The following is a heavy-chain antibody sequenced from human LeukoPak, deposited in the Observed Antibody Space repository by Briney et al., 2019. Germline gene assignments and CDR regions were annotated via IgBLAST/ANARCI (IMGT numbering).Heavy chain of an antibody. D-gene: IGHD2-2*02. CDR3: ARGTPYCSSASCYNY. CDR2: VNPKSGNS. CDR1: GCDFSSFD. V-gene: IGHV1-8*01. J-gene: IGHJ4*02. Sequence: GASVKVPCKASGCDFSSFDVNWVRQAPGQGLEWMGWVNPKSGNSGYAQKFQGRVTMTRNTSISTAYMELINLQSDDTAVYYCARGTPYCSSASCYNYWGQGSLVTVSS.